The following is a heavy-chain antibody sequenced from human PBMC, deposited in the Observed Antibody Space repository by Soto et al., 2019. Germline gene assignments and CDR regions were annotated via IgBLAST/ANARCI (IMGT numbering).Heavy chain of an antibody. V-gene: IGHV4-39*01. CDR1: VVSIGGSNYF. J-gene: IGHJ6*01. CDR3: TRGGCGVRGVTTMEV. CDR2: IYSSGTT. Sequence: PSETLSLTCTFSVVSIGGSNYFCGWIRQSPWTGLEWLGTIYSSGTTYYSPSLKSRITMSLDTSKNQFSLNLGSVTAADTAVYYCTRGGCGVRGVTTMEVWCPGTTVNVSS. D-gene: IGHD3-10*01.